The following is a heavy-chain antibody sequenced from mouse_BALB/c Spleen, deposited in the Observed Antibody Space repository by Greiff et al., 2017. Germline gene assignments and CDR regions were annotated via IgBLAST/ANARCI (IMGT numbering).Heavy chain of an antibody. V-gene: IGHV1-54*01. CDR1: GYAFTNYL. J-gene: IGHJ2*01. CDR2: INPGSGGT. CDR3: ARGGQLGHFDY. D-gene: IGHD3-2*01. Sequence: QVQLKQSGAELVRPGTSVKVSCKASGYAFTNYLIEWVKQRPGQGLEWIGVINPGSGGTNYNEKFKGKATLTADKSSSTAYMQLSSLTSDDSAVYFCARGGQLGHFDYWGQGTTLTVSS.